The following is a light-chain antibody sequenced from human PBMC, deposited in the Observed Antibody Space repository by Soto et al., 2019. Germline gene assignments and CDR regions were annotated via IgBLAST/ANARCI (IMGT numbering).Light chain of an antibody. V-gene: IGKV1-27*01. CDR1: QGISNY. Sequence: DIQMTQSPSSLSASVGDRVTITCRASQGISNYLAWYQQKPGKVPKLLIYAASTLQSGVPSRFSGSGSGTDFTLTISSLQPEDVATFYCQKYNSAPPLTFGGGTKVEIK. J-gene: IGKJ4*01. CDR2: AAS. CDR3: QKYNSAPPLT.